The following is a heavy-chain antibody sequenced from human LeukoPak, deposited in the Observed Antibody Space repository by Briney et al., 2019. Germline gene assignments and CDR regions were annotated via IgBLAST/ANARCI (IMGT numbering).Heavy chain of an antibody. CDR3: AREAAAAGILDY. CDR1: GFTFSSYE. CDR2: ISSSGSTI. Sequence: GGSLRLSCAASGFTFSSYEMNWVRQAPGKGLEWVSYISSSGSTIYYADSVKGRFTISRDNAKNSLYLQMNSLRAEDTAVYYCAREAAAAGILDYWGQGTLVTVSS. J-gene: IGHJ4*02. D-gene: IGHD6-13*01. V-gene: IGHV3-48*03.